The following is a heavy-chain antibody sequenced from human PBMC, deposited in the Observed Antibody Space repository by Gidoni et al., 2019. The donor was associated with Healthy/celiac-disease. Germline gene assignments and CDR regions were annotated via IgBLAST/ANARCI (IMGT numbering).Heavy chain of an antibody. J-gene: IGHJ4*02. CDR3: ARVRSGTVAGVYYFDY. Sequence: QVQLQESGPGLVKPSETLYLTCTVSGGSISSYYWSWIRQPPGKGLEWIGYIYYSGSTNYNPSLKSRVTISVDTSKNQFSLKLSSVTAADTAVYYCARVRSGTVAGVYYFDYWGQGTLVTVSS. D-gene: IGHD6-19*01. V-gene: IGHV4-59*01. CDR1: GGSISSYY. CDR2: IYYSGST.